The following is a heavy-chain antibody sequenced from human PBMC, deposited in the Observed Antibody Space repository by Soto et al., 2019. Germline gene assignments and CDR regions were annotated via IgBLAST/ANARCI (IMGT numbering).Heavy chain of an antibody. V-gene: IGHV1-18*01. J-gene: IGHJ4*02. CDR2: ISAYNGNT. CDR1: GYTFTSYG. CDR3: ALSPGEYDFWSGYSH. D-gene: IGHD3-3*01. Sequence: ASVKVSCKASGYTFTSYGISWVRQAPGQGLEWMGWISAYNGNTNYAQKLQGRVTMTTDTSTSTAYMELRSLRSDDTAVYYCALSPGEYDFWSGYSHWGQGTLVTVSS.